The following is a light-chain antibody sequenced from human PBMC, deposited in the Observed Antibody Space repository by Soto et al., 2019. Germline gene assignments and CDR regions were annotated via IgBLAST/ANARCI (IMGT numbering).Light chain of an antibody. J-gene: IGLJ3*02. CDR1: SSNIADNT. Sequence: QSVLTQPHSMSGTPGQRVTISCSGSSSNIADNTLNWYQQLPGTAPKLLIYNDNDRPSGVPDRFSGSKPGTSASLAISGLQSEDEADYYCATWDVNLNGRVFGGGTQLTVL. V-gene: IGLV1-44*01. CDR2: NDN. CDR3: ATWDVNLNGRV.